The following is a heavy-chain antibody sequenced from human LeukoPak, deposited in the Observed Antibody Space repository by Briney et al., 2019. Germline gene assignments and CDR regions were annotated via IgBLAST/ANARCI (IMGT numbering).Heavy chain of an antibody. V-gene: IGHV1-2*02. Sequence: TSVKVSCKASGYTFTGYYMHWVRQAPGQGLEWMGWINPNSGGTNYAQKFQGRVTMTRDSSISTAYMELSSLRSDDTAVFYCARTRPVGYCSGGTCYPFDYWGQGTLVTVSS. D-gene: IGHD2-15*01. J-gene: IGHJ4*02. CDR3: ARTRPVGYCSGGTCYPFDY. CDR1: GYTFTGYY. CDR2: INPNSGGT.